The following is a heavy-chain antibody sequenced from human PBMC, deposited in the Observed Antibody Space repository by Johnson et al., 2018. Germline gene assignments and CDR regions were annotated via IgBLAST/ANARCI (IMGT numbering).Heavy chain of an antibody. Sequence: QVQLQESGPGLVKPSETLSLSCTVSGGSISSYYWNWIRQPPGKGLEWIGYIYYSGSTHYHPSLKRRVTISVDTSKNQFSLKLSPVTAADTAVYYCARSGSRGYYYYMDVWGKGTTVTVSS. CDR2: IYYSGST. J-gene: IGHJ6*03. CDR3: ARSGSRGYYYYMDV. CDR1: GGSISSYY. D-gene: IGHD3-3*01. V-gene: IGHV4-59*01.